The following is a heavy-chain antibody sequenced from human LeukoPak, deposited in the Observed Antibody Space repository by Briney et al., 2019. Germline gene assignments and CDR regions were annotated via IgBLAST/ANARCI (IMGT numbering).Heavy chain of an antibody. Sequence: PGGSLRLSCAASGFTFSSYAVSWVRQAPGKGLEWVSAISGSGGSTYYADSVKGRFTISRDNSKNTLYLQMNSLRAEDTAVYYCARYRVVVITNKNYYFDYWGQGTLVTVSS. D-gene: IGHD3-22*01. CDR2: ISGSGGST. CDR1: GFTFSSYA. V-gene: IGHV3-23*01. CDR3: ARYRVVVITNKNYYFDY. J-gene: IGHJ4*02.